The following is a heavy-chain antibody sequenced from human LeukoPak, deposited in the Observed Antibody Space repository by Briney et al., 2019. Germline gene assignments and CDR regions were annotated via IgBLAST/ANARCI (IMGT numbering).Heavy chain of an antibody. V-gene: IGHV3-74*01. CDR1: GLTFSDFW. CDR3: ATGHSYGYDY. Sequence: HAGGSLRLSCAASGLTFSDFWMHWVRQPPGKGLVWVALVKGDGRTTIYADSVKGRFTISRDNAKNTLYLQMNNLRADDSGVYYCATGHSYGYDYWGQGVLVTVSS. D-gene: IGHD5-18*01. J-gene: IGHJ4*02. CDR2: VKGDGRTT.